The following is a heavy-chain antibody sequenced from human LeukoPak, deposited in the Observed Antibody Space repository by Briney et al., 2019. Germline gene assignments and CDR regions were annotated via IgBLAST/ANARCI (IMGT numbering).Heavy chain of an antibody. CDR2: INPNSGGK. CDR1: GYKFTDYY. D-gene: IGHD6-13*01. V-gene: IGHV1-2*02. J-gene: IGHJ3*02. CDR3: ASPYSSSWYAAFDI. Sequence: ASVTVSCKASGYKFTDYYMHWVRQAPGQGLEWMGWINPNSGGKNYAQKFQGRVTMTRDTSISTAYMELSRLRSDDTAVYYCASPYSSSWYAAFDIWGQGTMVTVSS.